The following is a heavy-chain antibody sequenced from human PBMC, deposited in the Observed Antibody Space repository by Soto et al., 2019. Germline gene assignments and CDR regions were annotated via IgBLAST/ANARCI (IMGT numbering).Heavy chain of an antibody. J-gene: IGHJ4*02. CDR1: GYTFTSYA. CDR3: ARHRNFFDY. CDR2: INAYNGHT. V-gene: IGHV1-3*01. Sequence: ASVKVSCKASGYTFTSYAMHWVRQAPGQRLEWMGWINAYNGHTNYAQKFQGRVTMSTDTSTTTAYMELRSLRSDDTAVYYCARHRNFFDYWGQGTLVTAS.